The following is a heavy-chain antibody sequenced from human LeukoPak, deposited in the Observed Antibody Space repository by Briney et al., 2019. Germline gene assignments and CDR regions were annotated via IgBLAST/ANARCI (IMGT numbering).Heavy chain of an antibody. J-gene: IGHJ4*02. CDR3: ARGRFGDF. V-gene: IGHV1-18*01. D-gene: IGHD3-3*01. CDR2: ISANTGNT. Sequence: ASVKVSCKASGYTLTSYGFTWVRQAPGQGLEWMGWISANTGNTNYAQKFQGRVTMTTDTSTSTTYMELRSLRFDDTAVYYCARGRFGDFWGQGTLVTVSS. CDR1: GYTLTSYG.